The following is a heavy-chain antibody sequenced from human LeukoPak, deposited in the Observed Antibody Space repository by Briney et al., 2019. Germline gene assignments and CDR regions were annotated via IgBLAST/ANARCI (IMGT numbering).Heavy chain of an antibody. CDR1: GGSISSYY. V-gene: IGHV4-59*01. D-gene: IGHD4-11*01. CDR2: IYYSGST. J-gene: IGHJ4*02. Sequence: SETLSLTCTVSGGSISSYYWSWIRQPPGKGLEWIGYIYYSGSTNYNPSLKSRVTISVDTSKNKFSLKLSSVTAADTAVYYCARSDYSNSYFGYWGQGTLVTVSS. CDR3: ARSDYSNSYFGY.